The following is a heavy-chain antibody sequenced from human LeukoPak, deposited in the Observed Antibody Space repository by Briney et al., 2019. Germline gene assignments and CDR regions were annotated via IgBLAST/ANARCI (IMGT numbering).Heavy chain of an antibody. CDR1: GXSFSTYG. J-gene: IGHJ4*02. V-gene: IGHV3-48*01. D-gene: IGHD6-13*01. CDR2: ISSDGATI. CDR3: ARGIAAAAFDY. Sequence: PGGSLRLSCAASGXSFSTYGMNWVRQAPGKGLEWVSYISSDGATIYYADSVKGRFTISRDNAKNSLYLQMNSLRAGDTAVYYCARGIAAAAFDYWGQGTLVTVSS.